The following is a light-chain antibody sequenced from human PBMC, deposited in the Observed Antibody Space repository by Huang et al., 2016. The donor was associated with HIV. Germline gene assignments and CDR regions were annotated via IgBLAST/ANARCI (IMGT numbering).Light chain of an antibody. CDR1: QSIDWF. CDR3: QQSYSAPFT. J-gene: IGKJ3*01. Sequence: DIQMTQSPSSLSASVGDRVTITCRASQSIDWFLNWYRQKPGKAPKLLISAASSLQSGVPSSFSGSGSGTVFTLTISSLQPEDFATYFCQQSYSAPFTFGPGTRVDI. V-gene: IGKV1-39*01. CDR2: AAS.